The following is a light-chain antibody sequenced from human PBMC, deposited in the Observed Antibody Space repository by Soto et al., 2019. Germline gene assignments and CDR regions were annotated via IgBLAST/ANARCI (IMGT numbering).Light chain of an antibody. Sequence: QSALTQPASVSGSPGQSITISCTGTSSDVGAYNYVSWYQQHPGKAPKVMIFEVSHRPSGVSNRFSGSKSGNTAFLTISPWQAEDEADYCCIPSTTTGLYVFGTGTKLTVL. CDR1: SSDVGAYNY. CDR2: EVS. J-gene: IGLJ1*01. CDR3: IPSTTTGLYV. V-gene: IGLV2-14*01.